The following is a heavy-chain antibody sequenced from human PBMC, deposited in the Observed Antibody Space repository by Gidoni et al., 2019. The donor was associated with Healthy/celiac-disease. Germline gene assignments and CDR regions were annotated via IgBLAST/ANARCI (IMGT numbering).Heavy chain of an antibody. CDR1: GFTFSSYS. V-gene: IGHV3-48*01. Sequence: EVQLVESGGGLVQPGGSLRLSCAASGFTFSSYSMNWVRQAPGKGLEWVSYISSSSSTIYYADSVKCRFTISRDNAKNSLYLQMNSLRAEDTAVYYCARDYDSSGDYWGQGTLVTVSS. J-gene: IGHJ4*02. D-gene: IGHD3-22*01. CDR3: ARDYDSSGDY. CDR2: ISSSSSTI.